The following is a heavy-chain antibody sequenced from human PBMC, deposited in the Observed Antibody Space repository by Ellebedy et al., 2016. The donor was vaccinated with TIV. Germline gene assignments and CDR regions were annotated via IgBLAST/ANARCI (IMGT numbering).Heavy chain of an antibody. CDR2: IKQDGSVK. Sequence: GGSLRLSXAASGFTFSSYWMNWVRQAPGKGVEWVANIKQDGSVKYYVDSVKGRFTISRDNAKNSLYLQMNSLRPEDTAVYYCAREVGGGGAYWGQGTLVTVSS. D-gene: IGHD2-21*01. J-gene: IGHJ4*02. V-gene: IGHV3-7*01. CDR1: GFTFSSYW. CDR3: AREVGGGGAY.